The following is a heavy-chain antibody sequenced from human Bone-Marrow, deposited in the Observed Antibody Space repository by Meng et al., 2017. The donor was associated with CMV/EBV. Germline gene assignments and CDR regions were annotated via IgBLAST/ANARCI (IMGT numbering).Heavy chain of an antibody. Sequence: GESLKISCAASGFTFSSYAMHWVRQAPGKGLEWVAHISSTSSATYYADSVKGRFTISRDNAQNSLFLQMNSLRAEDTAVYYCVKPSRYCTSSTACYEIWFDPWGQGTLVTVSS. CDR2: ISSTSSAT. CDR1: GFTFSSYA. V-gene: IGHV3-48*04. J-gene: IGHJ5*02. D-gene: IGHD2-2*01. CDR3: VKPSRYCTSSTACYEIWFDP.